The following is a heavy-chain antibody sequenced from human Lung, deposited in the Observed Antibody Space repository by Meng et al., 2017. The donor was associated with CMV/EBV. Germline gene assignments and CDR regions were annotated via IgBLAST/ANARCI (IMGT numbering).Heavy chain of an antibody. CDR1: GGSISSGDYY. Sequence: QLKESGPGLVKPSQTLSLTCTFSGGSISSGDYYWSWIRQPPGKGLEWIGYIYYSGSTYYNPSLKSRVTISVDTSKNQFSLKLSSVTAADTAVYYCARALDTAMVTFDYWGQGTLVTVSS. J-gene: IGHJ4*02. D-gene: IGHD5-18*01. CDR2: IYYSGST. V-gene: IGHV4-30-4*08. CDR3: ARALDTAMVTFDY.